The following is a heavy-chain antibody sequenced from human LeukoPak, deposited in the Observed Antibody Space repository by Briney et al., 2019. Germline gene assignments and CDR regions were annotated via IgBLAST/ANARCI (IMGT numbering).Heavy chain of an antibody. CDR2: IYYSGST. D-gene: IGHD3-10*01. V-gene: IGHV4-59*01. J-gene: IGHJ5*02. Sequence: SETLSLTCTVSGGSISSYYWSWIRHPPGKGLEWIGYIYYSGSTNYNPSLKSRVTISVDTSKNQFSLKLSSVTAADTAVYYCAREPDPYYYGSGGWFDPWGQGTLVTVSS. CDR1: GGSISSYY. CDR3: AREPDPYYYGSGGWFDP.